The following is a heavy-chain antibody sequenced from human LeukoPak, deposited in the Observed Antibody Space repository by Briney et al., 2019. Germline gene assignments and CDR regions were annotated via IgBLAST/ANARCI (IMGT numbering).Heavy chain of an antibody. V-gene: IGHV4-31*03. J-gene: IGHJ4*02. CDR3: ARGLKRYCTNGVCYMYYFDY. Sequence: SETLCLTCTVSGGSISSGGYYWSWIRQHPGKGLEWIGYIYYSGSTYYNPSLKSRVTISVDTSKNQFSLKLSSVTAADTAVYYCARGLKRYCTNGVCYMYYFDYWGQGTLVTVSS. D-gene: IGHD2-8*01. CDR1: GGSISSGGYY. CDR2: IYYSGST.